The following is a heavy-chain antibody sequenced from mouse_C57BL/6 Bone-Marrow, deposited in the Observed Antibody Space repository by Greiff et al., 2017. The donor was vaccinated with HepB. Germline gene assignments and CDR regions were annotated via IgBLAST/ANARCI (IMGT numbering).Heavy chain of an antibody. J-gene: IGHJ1*03. V-gene: IGHV1-81*01. Sequence: QVQLQQPGAELVKPGASVKLSCKASGYTFTSYGISWVKQRTGQGLEWIGEIYPRSGNTYYNEKFKGKATLTADKSSSTAYMELRSLTSEDSAVYFCARSHYYGSSYVGWYFDVWGTGTTVTVSS. CDR2: IYPRSGNT. D-gene: IGHD1-1*01. CDR1: GYTFTSYG. CDR3: ARSHYYGSSYVGWYFDV.